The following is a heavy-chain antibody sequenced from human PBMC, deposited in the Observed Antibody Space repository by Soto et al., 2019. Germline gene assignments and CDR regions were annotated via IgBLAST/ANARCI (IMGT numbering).Heavy chain of an antibody. Sequence: PGGSLRLSCAASGFTFSSYGMHWVRQAPGKGLEWVAVISYDGSNKYYADSVKGRFTISRDNSKNTLYLQMNSLRAEDTAVYYCANGLYDYGDYAPPSFDYWGQGTLVTVSS. V-gene: IGHV3-30*18. CDR3: ANGLYDYGDYAPPSFDY. D-gene: IGHD4-17*01. J-gene: IGHJ4*02. CDR1: GFTFSSYG. CDR2: ISYDGSNK.